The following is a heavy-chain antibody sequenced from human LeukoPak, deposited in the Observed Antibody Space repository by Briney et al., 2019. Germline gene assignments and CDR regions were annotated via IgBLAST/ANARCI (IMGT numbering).Heavy chain of an antibody. V-gene: IGHV1-18*01. CDR1: GYIFTNFG. J-gene: IGHJ5*02. CDR2: ISGYNGNT. CDR3: ARARPTYYYDSSGYYYVSWFDP. Sequence: ASVTVSCKASGYIFTNFGISWVRQARGQGLEWMGWISGYNGNTNYAQKLQGRVTMTTDTSTSTAYMELRSLRSDDTAVYYCARARPTYYYDSSGYYYVSWFDPWGQGTLVTVSS. D-gene: IGHD3-22*01.